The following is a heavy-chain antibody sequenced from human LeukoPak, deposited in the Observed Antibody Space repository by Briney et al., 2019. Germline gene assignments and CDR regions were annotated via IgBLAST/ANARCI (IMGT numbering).Heavy chain of an antibody. J-gene: IGHJ6*02. V-gene: IGHV4-39*07. D-gene: IGHD5-12*01. Sequence: GSLRLSCAASGLTFSNYAVSWVRQPPGKGLEWIGSIYYSGSTYYNPSLKSRVTISVDTSKNQFSLKLSSVTAADTAVYYCARDGSGYDYYYYYGMDVWGQGTTVTVSS. CDR2: IYYSGST. CDR3: ARDGSGYDYYYYYGMDV. CDR1: GLTFSNYA.